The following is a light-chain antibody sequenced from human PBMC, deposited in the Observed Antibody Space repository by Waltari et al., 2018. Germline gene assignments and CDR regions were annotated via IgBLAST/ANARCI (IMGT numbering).Light chain of an antibody. Sequence: QSALTQPASVSVSPAQAVTICCAGTSTDVGGYNSASWYQEHPGQAPRVIIYDVSDRPSGVSDRFSGSKSGNTASLTISGLQAEDEADYYCSSQSSNDVVLFGGGTKLTVL. V-gene: IGLV2-14*01. J-gene: IGLJ2*01. CDR2: DVS. CDR3: SSQSSNDVVL. CDR1: STDVGGYNS.